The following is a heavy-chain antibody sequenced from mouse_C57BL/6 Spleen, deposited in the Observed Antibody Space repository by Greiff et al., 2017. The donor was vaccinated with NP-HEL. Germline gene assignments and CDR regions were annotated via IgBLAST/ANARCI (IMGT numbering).Heavy chain of an antibody. J-gene: IGHJ2*01. D-gene: IGHD4-1*01. V-gene: IGHV5-4*01. CDR2: ISDGGSYT. CDR3: ARDGWDGPFDY. CDR1: GFTFSSYA. Sequence: DVKLVESGGGLVKPGGSLKLSCAASGFTFSSYAMSWVRQTPEKRLEWVATISDGGSYTYYPDNVKGRFTISRDNAKNNLYLQMSHLKSEDTAMYYCARDGWDGPFDYWGQGTTLTVSS.